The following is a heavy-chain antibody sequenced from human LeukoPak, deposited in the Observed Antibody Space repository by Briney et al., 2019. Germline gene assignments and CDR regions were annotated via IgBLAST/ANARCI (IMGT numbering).Heavy chain of an antibody. J-gene: IGHJ4*02. V-gene: IGHV3-23*01. CDR2: ISGSGGST. CDR3: AREPTAMIL. CDR1: GFTFSSYA. D-gene: IGHD5-18*01. Sequence: GGSLRLSCAASGFTFSSYAMSWVRQAPGKGLEWVSAISGSGGSTYYADSVKGRFTISRDNAKNSLYLQMNSPRAEDTAVYYCAREPTAMILWGQGTLVTVSS.